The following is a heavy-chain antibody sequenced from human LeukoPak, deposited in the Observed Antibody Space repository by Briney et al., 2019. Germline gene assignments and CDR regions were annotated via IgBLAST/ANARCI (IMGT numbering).Heavy chain of an antibody. CDR2: ISSSSSYI. D-gene: IGHD2-2*01. CDR3: ARVFRDCSSTSCYAGAYYYYYMDV. Sequence: GGSLRLSCAASGFTFSSYSMSWVRQAPGKGLEWVSSISSSSSYIYYADSVKGRFTISRDNAKNSLYLQMNSLRAEDTAVYYCARVFRDCSSTSCYAGAYYYYYMDVWGKGTTVTVSS. CDR1: GFTFSSYS. J-gene: IGHJ6*03. V-gene: IGHV3-21*01.